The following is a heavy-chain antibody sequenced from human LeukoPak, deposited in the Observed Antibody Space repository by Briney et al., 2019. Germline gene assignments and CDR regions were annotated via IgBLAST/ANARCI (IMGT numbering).Heavy chain of an antibody. CDR3: AASGSYYYYYMDV. D-gene: IGHD1-26*01. V-gene: IGHV4-38-2*02. CDR1: GYSIGSGYY. CDR2: IYHSGST. J-gene: IGHJ6*03. Sequence: PSETLSLTCTVSGYSIGSGYYWGWIRQPPGKGLEWIGSIYHSGSTYYNPSLKSRVTISVDTSKNQFSLKLSSVTAADTAVYYCAASGSYYYYYMDVWGKGTTVTVSS.